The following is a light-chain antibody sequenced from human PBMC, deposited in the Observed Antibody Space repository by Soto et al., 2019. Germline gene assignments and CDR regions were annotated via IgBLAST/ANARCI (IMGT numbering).Light chain of an antibody. J-gene: IGLJ2*01. V-gene: IGLV2-14*01. CDR1: SSDVGRFNY. CDR2: DVT. CDR3: SSFVGTSILVV. Sequence: QSALTQPASVSGSPGQSITISCTGTSSDVGRFNYVSWYQQHPGNPPKLIIFDVTRRPSWVSNRFSGSKSGNAASLTISGLQAEDEANYYCSSFVGTSILVVFGGGTKLTVL.